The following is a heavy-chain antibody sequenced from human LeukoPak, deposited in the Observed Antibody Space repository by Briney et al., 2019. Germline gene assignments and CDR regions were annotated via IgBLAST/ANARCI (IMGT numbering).Heavy chain of an antibody. CDR3: AASRSLDRSLDY. CDR1: GFTFSKFW. CDR2: IKQDGSVK. V-gene: IGHV3-7*01. J-gene: IGHJ4*02. D-gene: IGHD3-9*01. Sequence: GGSLRLSCAASGFTFSKFWMHWVRQAPGKGLEWVANIKQDGSVKYYVDSVKGRFTISRDNAKNSLFLQMNSLRVEDTAVYYCAASRSLDRSLDYWGQGTLVTVSS.